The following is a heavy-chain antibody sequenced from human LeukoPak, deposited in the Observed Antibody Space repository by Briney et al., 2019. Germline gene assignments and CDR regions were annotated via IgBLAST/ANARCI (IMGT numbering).Heavy chain of an antibody. CDR2: MYYSGST. CDR1: GGSHNSYY. CDR3: ARHGPIAAAGNLQFDY. V-gene: IGHV4-59*08. D-gene: IGHD6-13*01. Sequence: SETLSLTRTVSGGSHNSYYWNWIRQPPATGLEWIGFMYYSGSTNYNPSLKSRVTISVDTSKNQFSLKLSSVTAADTAVYYCARHGPIAAAGNLQFDYWGQGTLVTVSS. J-gene: IGHJ4*02.